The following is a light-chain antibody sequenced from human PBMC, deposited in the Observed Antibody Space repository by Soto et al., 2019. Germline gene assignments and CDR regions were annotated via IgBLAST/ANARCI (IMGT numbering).Light chain of an antibody. Sequence: HSVLTHPAAVTRSPGQSITISCTGTSSDVGGYNYVSWYQQHPGKAPKVMIYDVSNRPSGVSNRFSGSKSGNTASLTISGLQAEDESVYYRNAYTSSSTLDAYVFATEPKVTVL. CDR2: DVS. V-gene: IGLV2-14*01. CDR3: NAYTSSSTLDAYV. CDR1: SSDVGGYNY. J-gene: IGLJ1*01.